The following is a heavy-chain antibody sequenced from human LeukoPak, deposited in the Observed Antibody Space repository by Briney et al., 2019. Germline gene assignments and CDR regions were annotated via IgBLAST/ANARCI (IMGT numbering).Heavy chain of an antibody. V-gene: IGHV3-48*03. CDR2: ISSSGSSI. J-gene: IGHJ4*02. CDR3: ARDIVATIKDY. CDR1: GFTFSNYE. Sequence: GGSLRLSCAASGFTFSNYEMNWVRQAPGKGLEWVSYISSSGSSIYYADSVKGRLTISRDNAKNSLYLQMNSLRAEDTAVYYCARDIVATIKDYWGQGTLVTVSS. D-gene: IGHD5-12*01.